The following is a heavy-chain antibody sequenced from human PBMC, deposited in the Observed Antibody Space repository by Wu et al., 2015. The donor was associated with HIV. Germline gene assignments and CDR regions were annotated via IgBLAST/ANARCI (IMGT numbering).Heavy chain of an antibody. J-gene: IGHJ5*02. V-gene: IGHV1-2*02. CDR2: INPNSGGT. CDR1: GYTFTGYY. D-gene: IGHD3-22*01. CDR3: ARHGNYYDSSGYYFDGNWFDP. Sequence: QVQLVQSGAEVKKPGASVKVSCKASGYTFTGYYMHWVRQAPGQGLEWMGWINPNSGGTNYAQKFQGRVTMTRDTSISTAYMELSRLRSDDTAVYYCARHGNYYDSSGYYFDGNWFDPWGQGTLVTVSS.